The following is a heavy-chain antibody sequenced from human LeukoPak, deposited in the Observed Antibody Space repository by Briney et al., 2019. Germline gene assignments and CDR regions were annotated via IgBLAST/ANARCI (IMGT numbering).Heavy chain of an antibody. Sequence: PGGSLRLSCAASGFTFSSYSMNWVRQAPGKGLEWVSYISSSSSTIYYADSVKGRFTISRDNAKNSLYLQMNSLRAEDTAVYYCASEGDYYDSSGYLPYGYWGQGTLVTVSS. D-gene: IGHD3-22*01. V-gene: IGHV3-48*01. J-gene: IGHJ4*02. CDR3: ASEGDYYDSSGYLPYGY. CDR2: ISSSSSTI. CDR1: GFTFSSYS.